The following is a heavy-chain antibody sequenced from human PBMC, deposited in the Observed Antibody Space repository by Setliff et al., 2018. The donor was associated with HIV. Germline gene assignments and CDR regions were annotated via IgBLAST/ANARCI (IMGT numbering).Heavy chain of an antibody. V-gene: IGHV4-30-2*01. J-gene: IGHJ3*02. CDR3: ARRLWRVGGFDI. CDR2: IYHRGST. D-gene: IGHD3-10*01. CDR1: GGSISSGGYS. Sequence: SETLSLTCDVSGGSISSGGYSWSWIRQPPGKGLEWIGYIYHRGSTYYNPSLKRRLTVSMDTSTNNFSLKLESVTAADTAVYFCARRLWRVGGFDIWGQGTMVTVSS.